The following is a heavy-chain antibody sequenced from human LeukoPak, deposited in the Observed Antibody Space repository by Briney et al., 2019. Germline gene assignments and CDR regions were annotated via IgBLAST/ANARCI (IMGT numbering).Heavy chain of an antibody. J-gene: IGHJ1*01. Sequence: SETLSLTCTISGDSISSSSYYWGWIRQPPGKGLEWIGDIYYRGSTYYDPSLKSRVSISIDTSNNQFSLTLNSVTAADTALYFCARRRYYDSTGYLDWGQGTLVTVSS. D-gene: IGHD3-22*01. CDR3: ARRRYYDSTGYLD. CDR1: GDSISSSSYY. V-gene: IGHV4-39*01. CDR2: IYYRGST.